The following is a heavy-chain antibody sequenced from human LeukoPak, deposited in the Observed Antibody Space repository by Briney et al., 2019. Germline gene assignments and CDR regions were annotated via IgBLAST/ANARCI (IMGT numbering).Heavy chain of an antibody. CDR1: GFSLSTSGVG. J-gene: IGHJ4*02. CDR3: VHSPYISGWHGPSDY. CDR2: IYWDDDK. Sequence: SGPTLVKPTQTLTLTCNFSGFSLSTSGVGVGWIRQPPGKALEWLALIYWDDDKRYSPSLRSRLTITKDTSNKQVVLTMTNMDPVDTGTYYCVHSPYISGWHGPSDYWGQGTLVTVSS. D-gene: IGHD6-19*01. V-gene: IGHV2-5*02.